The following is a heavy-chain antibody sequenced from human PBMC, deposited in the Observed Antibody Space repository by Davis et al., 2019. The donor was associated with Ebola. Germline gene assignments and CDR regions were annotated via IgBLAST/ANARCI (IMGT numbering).Heavy chain of an antibody. Sequence: GSLKISCAASGFTVSSNYMSWVRQAPGKGLEWVSVIYSGGSTYYADSVKGRFTISRDNSKNTLYLQMNSLRAEDTAVYYCAKWDLEMATTYAFDIWGQGTMVTVSS. V-gene: IGHV3-53*01. CDR2: IYSGGST. J-gene: IGHJ3*02. CDR1: GFTVSSNY. CDR3: AKWDLEMATTYAFDI. D-gene: IGHD5-24*01.